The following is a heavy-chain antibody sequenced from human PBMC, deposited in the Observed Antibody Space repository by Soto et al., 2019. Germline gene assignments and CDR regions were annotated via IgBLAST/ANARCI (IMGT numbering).Heavy chain of an antibody. V-gene: IGHV3-23*01. CDR2: ISGSGGRT. CDR1: GFTFSSYA. CDR3: ARDPRNLGLDP. Sequence: GGSLRLSCAASGFTFSSYAMNWVRQAPGKGLEWVSAISGSGGRTYYADSVKGRFTISRDNSKNTLYLQMNSLRAEDTAVYYCARDPRNLGLDPWGLGTLVTVSS. J-gene: IGHJ5*02. D-gene: IGHD4-4*01.